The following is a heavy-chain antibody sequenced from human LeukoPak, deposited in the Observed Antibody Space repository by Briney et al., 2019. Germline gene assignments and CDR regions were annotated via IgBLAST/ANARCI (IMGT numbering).Heavy chain of an antibody. CDR1: GFTFSSYA. CDR2: ISGSGGST. CDR3: AKDSLFWSLWLSHFDY. D-gene: IGHD2-21*01. V-gene: IGHV3-23*01. Sequence: GGSLRLSCAASGFTFSSYAMSWVRQAPGQGLEWVSAISGSGGSTYYVDSVKGRFTISRDNSKNTLYLQMNSLRAEDTAVYYCAKDSLFWSLWLSHFDYWGQGTLVTVSS. J-gene: IGHJ4*02.